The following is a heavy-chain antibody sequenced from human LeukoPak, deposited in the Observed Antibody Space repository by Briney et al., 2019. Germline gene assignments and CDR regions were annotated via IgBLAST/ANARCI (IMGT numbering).Heavy chain of an antibody. CDR2: IYYSGNT. D-gene: IGHD3/OR15-3a*01. CDR1: GVSISSSNSY. J-gene: IGHJ4*02. Sequence: ASETLSLTCTVSGVSISSSNSYWGWIRQPPGKGVEWIGSIYYSGNTYYNASLKSRVSISIDTSKNQFSLRLTSVTAADTAVYYCARQTGSGLFILPGGQGTLVTVSS. V-gene: IGHV4-39*01. CDR3: ARQTGSGLFILP.